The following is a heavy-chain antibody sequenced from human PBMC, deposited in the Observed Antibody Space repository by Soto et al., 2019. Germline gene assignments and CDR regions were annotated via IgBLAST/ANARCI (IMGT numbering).Heavy chain of an antibody. Sequence: EVQLVESGGGLVKPGESLRLSCVASGFPFTTVWMNWVRQAPGKGPEWLGRVKTKAEGATTDYAAPAKGRFTILRDDSINTVYLQITSLRIEDTALYYCTSRIRTTNDNWGQGTLVTVSS. D-gene: IGHD1-1*01. V-gene: IGHV3-15*07. CDR2: VKTKAEGATT. J-gene: IGHJ4*02. CDR1: GFPFTTVW. CDR3: TSRIRTTNDN.